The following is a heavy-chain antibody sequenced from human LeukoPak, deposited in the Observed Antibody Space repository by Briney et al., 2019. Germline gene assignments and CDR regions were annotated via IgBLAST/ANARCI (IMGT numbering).Heavy chain of an antibody. CDR2: VNHSGST. V-gene: IGHV4-34*01. Sequence: SETLSLTCAVYGGSFSGYYWSWIRQPPGKGLEWIGEVNHSGSTNYNPSLKSRVTISVDTSKNQSSLKLSSVTAADTAVYYCARELTYYYYYMDVWGKGTTVTVSS. CDR1: GGSFSGYY. D-gene: IGHD3-10*01. CDR3: ARELTYYYYYMDV. J-gene: IGHJ6*03.